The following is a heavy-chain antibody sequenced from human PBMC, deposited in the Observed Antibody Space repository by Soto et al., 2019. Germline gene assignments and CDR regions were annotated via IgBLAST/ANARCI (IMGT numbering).Heavy chain of an antibody. CDR3: ARIRRRGSNWLHYYYGMDV. J-gene: IGHJ6*02. V-gene: IGHV1-8*01. D-gene: IGHD1-26*01. Sequence: ASVKVSCKASGYTFTSYDINWVRQATGQGLEWMGWMNPNSGNTGYAQKSQGRVTMTRNTSISTAYMELSSLRSEDTAVYYCARIRRRGSNWLHYYYGMDVWGQGTTVTVSS. CDR2: MNPNSGNT. CDR1: GYTFTSYD.